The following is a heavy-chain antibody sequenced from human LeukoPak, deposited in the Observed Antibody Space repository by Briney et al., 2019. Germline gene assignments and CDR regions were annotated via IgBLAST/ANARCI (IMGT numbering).Heavy chain of an antibody. CDR2: ISSGGTTK. J-gene: IGHJ4*02. CDR3: ARGPSGYHNT. D-gene: IGHD5-12*01. Sequence: GGSLRLSCAASGFTFSDSYMTWIRQAPGKGLEWVSYISSGGTTKYYTDSVKGRFTISRDNSKNTLYLQMNSLRAEDTAVYYCARGPSGYHNTGGQGTLVTVSS. CDR1: GFTFSDSY. V-gene: IGHV3-11*04.